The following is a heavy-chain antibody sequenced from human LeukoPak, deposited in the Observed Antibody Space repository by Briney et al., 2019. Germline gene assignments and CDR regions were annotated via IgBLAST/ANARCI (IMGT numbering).Heavy chain of an antibody. J-gene: IGHJ4*02. D-gene: IGHD5-12*01. CDR3: ARRDSGWNYFDY. Sequence: SETLSLTCAVSGGSINSHYWSWIRQPPGKGLEGIGDIYCTGRNNYNPSLKSRVTISVDTSKNHLSLNLTSVLAADTAMYYCARRDSGWNYFDYWGQGNLVTVSS. CDR2: IYCTGRN. CDR1: GGSINSHY. V-gene: IGHV4-59*08.